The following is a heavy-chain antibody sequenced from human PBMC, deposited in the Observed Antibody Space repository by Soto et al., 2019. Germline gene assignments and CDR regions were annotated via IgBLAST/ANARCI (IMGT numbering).Heavy chain of an antibody. J-gene: IGHJ4*02. CDR3: ARPRTYSGSPGPFDY. CDR1: GGTFSSYT. Sequence: QVQLVQSGAEVKKPGSSVKVSCKASGGTFSSYTISWVRQAPGQGLVWMGRIIPILGIANYAQKFQGRVTITADKSTSTAYMELSSLRSEDTAVYYCARPRTYSGSPGPFDYWGQGTLVTVSS. D-gene: IGHD1-26*01. V-gene: IGHV1-69*02. CDR2: IIPILGIA.